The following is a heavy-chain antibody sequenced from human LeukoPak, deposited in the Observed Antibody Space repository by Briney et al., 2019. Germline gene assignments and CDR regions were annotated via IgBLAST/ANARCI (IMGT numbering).Heavy chain of an antibody. CDR1: GGSISSYY. V-gene: IGHV4-59*08. J-gene: IGHJ6*03. CDR3: ARQCVATSLGIVYYYMDV. Sequence: PSETLSLTCTVSGGSISSYYWSWIRQPPGKGLEWIGYIYYSGSTNYNPSLKSRVTIPVDTSKNQFSLKLSSVTAADTAVYYCARQCVATSLGIVYYYMDVWGKGTTVTVSS. CDR2: IYYSGST. D-gene: IGHD2-2*03.